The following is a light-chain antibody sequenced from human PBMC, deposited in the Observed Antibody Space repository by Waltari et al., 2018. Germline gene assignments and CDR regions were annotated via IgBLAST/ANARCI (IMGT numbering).Light chain of an antibody. CDR1: SSDIGGYNR. V-gene: IGLV2-8*01. Sequence: QAALTQPPSMSGSPGQSVTISCIGTSSDIGGYNRVSWYQQHPGKAPKLMIYEVSQRPQGVSDRVSGPKSGNTASLTISGLQAEDEADYYCSSYAGSNTLVFGGGTRLTVL. J-gene: IGLJ2*01. CDR2: EVS. CDR3: SSYAGSNTLV.